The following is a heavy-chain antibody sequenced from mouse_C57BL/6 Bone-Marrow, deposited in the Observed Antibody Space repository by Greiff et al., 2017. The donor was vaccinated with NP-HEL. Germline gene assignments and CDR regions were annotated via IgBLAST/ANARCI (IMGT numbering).Heavy chain of an antibody. Sequence: QVQLQQSGAELVRPGASVTLSCKASGYTFTDYEMHWVKQTPVHGLEWIGAIDPETGGTAYNQKFKGKAILTAAKSSSTAYMELRSLTSEDSAVYYCTRGPAWFAYWGQGTLVTVSA. V-gene: IGHV1-15*01. CDR1: GYTFTDYE. J-gene: IGHJ3*01. CDR3: TRGPAWFAY. CDR2: IDPETGGT.